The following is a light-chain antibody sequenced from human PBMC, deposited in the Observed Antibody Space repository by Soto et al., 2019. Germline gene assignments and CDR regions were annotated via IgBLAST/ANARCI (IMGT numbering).Light chain of an antibody. J-gene: IGLJ1*01. CDR3: SSYTRSSTYV. CDR2: EVS. Sequence: QSALTQPASVSGSPGQSITISCTGTSSDVGGYNYVSWYQQHPGKAPKLMIYEVSNRPSGVSNRFSASKSGNTASLTISGLQAEDEADYYCSSYTRSSTYVFGTGTKLTVL. V-gene: IGLV2-14*01. CDR1: SSDVGGYNY.